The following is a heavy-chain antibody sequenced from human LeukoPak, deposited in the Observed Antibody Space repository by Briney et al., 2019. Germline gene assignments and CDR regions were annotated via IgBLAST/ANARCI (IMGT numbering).Heavy chain of an antibody. CDR3: ARGPYSSSLEDY. V-gene: IGHV4-30-4*01. CDR1: GFSISSGDYY. D-gene: IGHD6-13*01. J-gene: IGHJ4*02. CDR2: IYYSGST. Sequence: SQTLSLTCTVSGFSISSGDYYWSWIRQPPGKGLEWIGYIYYSGSTYYNASLKSRVTISVDTSKNQFSLKLSSVTAADTAVYYCARGPYSSSLEDYWGQGTLVTVSS.